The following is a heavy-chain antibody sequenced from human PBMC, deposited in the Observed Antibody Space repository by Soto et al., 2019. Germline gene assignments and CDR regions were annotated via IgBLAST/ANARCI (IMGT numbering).Heavy chain of an antibody. CDR1: GFTFSSYA. CDR3: AKDFDWSPADY. V-gene: IGHV3-23*01. D-gene: IGHD3-9*01. CDR2: ISGSGGST. Sequence: VGSLRLSCAASGFTFSSYAMSWVRQAPGKGLEWVSAISGSGGSTYYADSVKGRLTISRDNSKNTLYLQMNSLRAEDTAVYYCAKDFDWSPADYWGQGTLVTVSS. J-gene: IGHJ4*02.